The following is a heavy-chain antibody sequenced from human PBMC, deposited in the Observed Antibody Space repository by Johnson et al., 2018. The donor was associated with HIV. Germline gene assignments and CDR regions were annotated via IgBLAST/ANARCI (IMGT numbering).Heavy chain of an antibody. CDR1: GFTFSNAW. J-gene: IGHJ3*02. CDR3: AKGERYYNFWSGYHDAFDI. Sequence: EVQLVESGGGLVKPGGSLRLSCAASGFTFSNAWMSWVRQAPGKGLEWVGRIKSKTDGGTTAYAAPVKGRFTISRDNSKNTLYLQMNSLRAEDTAVYYCAKGERYYNFWSGYHDAFDIWGQGTMVTVSS. V-gene: IGHV3-15*01. D-gene: IGHD3-3*01. CDR2: IKSKTDGGTT.